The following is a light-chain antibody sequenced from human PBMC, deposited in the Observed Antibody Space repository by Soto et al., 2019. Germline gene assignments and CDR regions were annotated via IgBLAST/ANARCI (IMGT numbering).Light chain of an antibody. V-gene: IGKV1-39*01. Sequence: DIQMTQSPSTMSASLGDDVNIXXRASQSIGGYLNWYQQKPGKAPNIXIYAASNLHSGAPSRFSGSGSGTHFTLTINSLQPEDFATYYCQQSFNTPWTFGQGTKVDIK. CDR2: AAS. CDR3: QQSFNTPWT. J-gene: IGKJ1*01. CDR1: QSIGGY.